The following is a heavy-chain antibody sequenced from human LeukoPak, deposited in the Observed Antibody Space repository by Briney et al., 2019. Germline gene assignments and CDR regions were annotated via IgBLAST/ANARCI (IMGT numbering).Heavy chain of an antibody. CDR3: ARDGSGSDCFDY. CDR2: IIPIFGTA. V-gene: IGHV1-69*05. CDR1: GGTFSSYA. J-gene: IGHJ4*02. Sequence: SAVNVSCKACGGTFSSYAISWVRQAPGQGLEGMGGIIPIFGTANYAQKFPGRVTITTAESTSTAYMELSSLRSEDTAVYYCARDGSGSDCFDYWGQGTLVTVS. D-gene: IGHD3-10*01.